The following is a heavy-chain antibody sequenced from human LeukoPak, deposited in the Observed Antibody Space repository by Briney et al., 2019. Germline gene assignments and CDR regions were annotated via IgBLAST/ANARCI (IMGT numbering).Heavy chain of an antibody. CDR2: IRSSGSPR. J-gene: IGHJ4*02. CDR1: GFTFSTYS. V-gene: IGHV3-48*02. CDR3: ARDLAAADILTGYYSGGY. D-gene: IGHD3-9*01. Sequence: GGSLRLSCKASGFTFSTYSMNWVRQAPGKRLEWVSYIRSSGSPRYYADSVKGRFTISRDDAKSSLYLQMDNLRDEDTAVYYCARDLAAADILTGYYSGGYWGQGTLVTVSS.